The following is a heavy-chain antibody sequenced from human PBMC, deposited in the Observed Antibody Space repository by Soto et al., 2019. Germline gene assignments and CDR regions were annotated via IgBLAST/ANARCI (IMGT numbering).Heavy chain of an antibody. CDR2: ISGSGGST. CDR1: GFTFSTYA. Sequence: PGGSLRLSCAASGFTFSTYAMSWVRQAPGKGLEWVSGISGSGGSTYYADSVKGRFTISRDNSKNTVFLQMNSLRAEDTAVYFCAKAPDQSNLLWLYIQHWGQGTLVTVSS. D-gene: IGHD2-2*01. CDR3: AKAPDQSNLLWLYIQH. J-gene: IGHJ1*01. V-gene: IGHV3-23*01.